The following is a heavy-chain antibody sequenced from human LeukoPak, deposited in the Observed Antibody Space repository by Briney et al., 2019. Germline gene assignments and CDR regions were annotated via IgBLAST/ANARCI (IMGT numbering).Heavy chain of an antibody. D-gene: IGHD5-12*01. J-gene: IGHJ4*02. CDR3: AKDTGSGYDYFSYYFDY. Sequence: PGGSLRLSCAASGFTFSSYSMNWVRQAPGKGLEWVSYISSSSSTIYYADSVKGRFTISRDNSKDTLYLQMNSLRAEDTAVYYCAKDTGSGYDYFSYYFDYWGQGTLVTVSP. CDR2: ISSSSSTI. CDR1: GFTFSSYS. V-gene: IGHV3-48*01.